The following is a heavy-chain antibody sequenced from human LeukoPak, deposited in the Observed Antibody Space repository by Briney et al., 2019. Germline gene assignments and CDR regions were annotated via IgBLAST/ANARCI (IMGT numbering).Heavy chain of an antibody. J-gene: IGHJ4*02. CDR1: GYTFTNYG. D-gene: IGHD3-22*01. CDR3: ARDYYYDSSGSFDY. V-gene: IGHV1-18*04. Sequence: ASVKVSCKASGYTFTNYGISWVRQAPGQGLEWMGWINTYNGNTNYAQKLQGRVTMTTDTSTSTAYMELRSLRSDDTAVYYCARDYYYDSSGSFDYWGQGTLVTVSS. CDR2: INTYNGNT.